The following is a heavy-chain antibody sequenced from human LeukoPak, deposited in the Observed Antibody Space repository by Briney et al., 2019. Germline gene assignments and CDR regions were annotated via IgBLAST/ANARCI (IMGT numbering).Heavy chain of an antibody. D-gene: IGHD2-2*01. CDR1: GYTLTELS. CDR2: LDPEDGET. Sequence: ASAKVSCKVSGYTLTELSMHWVRQAPGKGLEWMGGLDPEDGETIYAQKFQGRVTMTEDTSTDTAYMELSSLRSEDTAVYYCATVLGYCSSTSCPPPEYFQHWGQGTLVTVSS. V-gene: IGHV1-24*01. J-gene: IGHJ1*01. CDR3: ATVLGYCSSTSCPPPEYFQH.